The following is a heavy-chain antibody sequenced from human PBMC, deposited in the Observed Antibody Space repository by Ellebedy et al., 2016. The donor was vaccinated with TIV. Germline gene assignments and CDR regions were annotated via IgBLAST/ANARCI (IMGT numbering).Heavy chain of an antibody. V-gene: IGHV3-9*01. CDR2: ISWNSGSI. J-gene: IGHJ4*02. Sequence: SLKISXAASGFTFSSYSMNWVRQAPGKGLEWVSGISWNSGSIGYADSVKGRFTISRDNAKNSLYLQMNSLRAEDTALYYCAKDSSGPLDYWGQGTLVTVSS. CDR3: AKDSSGPLDY. CDR1: GFTFSSYS. D-gene: IGHD6-19*01.